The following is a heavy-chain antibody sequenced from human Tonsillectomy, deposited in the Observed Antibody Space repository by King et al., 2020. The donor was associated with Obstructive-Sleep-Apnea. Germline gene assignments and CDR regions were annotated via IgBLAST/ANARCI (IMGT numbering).Heavy chain of an antibody. CDR1: AYTFTINY. J-gene: IGHJ4*02. CDR2: IDPTGAAT. D-gene: IGHD3-16*01. V-gene: IGHV1-46*01. Sequence: LQLVQSGAEVKKPGASVKVSCKASAYTFTINYIHWVRQAPGQGLEWMGVIDPTGAATTYSQKFQGRVTMTSDTSTSTVHIELSSLRSEDTAVYYCARDRWVRSRGTPDYWGQGTLVTVSS. CDR3: ARDRWVRSRGTPDY.